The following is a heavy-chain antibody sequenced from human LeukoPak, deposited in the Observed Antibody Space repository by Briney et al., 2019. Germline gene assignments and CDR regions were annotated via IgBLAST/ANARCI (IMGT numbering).Heavy chain of an antibody. J-gene: IGHJ4*02. V-gene: IGHV3-74*01. CDR2: INSDGSSI. D-gene: IGHD3-10*01. CDR3: ASGGTMVRGVIFY. CDR1: GFTFSSYW. Sequence: GGSLRLSCAASGFTFSSYWMHWVRQAPGKGLVWVSRINSDGSSISYADSVKGRFTISRDNAKNTLYLQMNSLRAEDTAVYYCASGGTMVRGVIFYWGQGTLVTVSS.